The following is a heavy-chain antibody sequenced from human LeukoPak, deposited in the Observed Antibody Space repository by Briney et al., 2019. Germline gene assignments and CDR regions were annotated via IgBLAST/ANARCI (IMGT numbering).Heavy chain of an antibody. Sequence: PGGSLRLSCAASGFTFSSYAMHWVRQAPGKGLEWVAVISYDGSNKYYADSVKGRFTISRDNSKNTLYLQMNSLRAEDTAVYYCAKSSEPRIWFDPWGQGTLVTVSS. CDR3: AKSSEPRIWFDP. CDR2: ISYDGSNK. CDR1: GFTFSSYA. V-gene: IGHV3-30-3*02. J-gene: IGHJ5*02.